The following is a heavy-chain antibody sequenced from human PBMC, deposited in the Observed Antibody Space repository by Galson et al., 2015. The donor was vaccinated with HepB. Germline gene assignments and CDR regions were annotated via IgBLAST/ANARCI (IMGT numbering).Heavy chain of an antibody. J-gene: IGHJ4*02. Sequence: SGAEVKEPGASVKVSCTTSGYTFSSYGIVWVRQAPGQGLEWVGWISPYSGHTNYQQKLQGRVTMTTDTSTSTAYMELRSLTSEDTAQYYCARGGTIFGVLAPFYDYWGQGTPVTVSS. CDR3: ARGGTIFGVLAPFYDY. CDR1: GYTFSSYG. D-gene: IGHD3-3*01. V-gene: IGHV1-18*01. CDR2: ISPYSGHT.